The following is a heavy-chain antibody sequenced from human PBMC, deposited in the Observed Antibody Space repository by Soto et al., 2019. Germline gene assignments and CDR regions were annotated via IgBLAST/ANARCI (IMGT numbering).Heavy chain of an antibody. Sequence: QVQLVESGGGVVQPGRSLGLSCAVSGFSFNSFAMHWVRQAPGKGLEWVAVISFDGSSKYYADSVKGRFTISRDNSRNTLALQMNSLRGDDTAVYYCARGDSGGPLGYCDYWGQGTLVTVSS. J-gene: IGHJ4*02. CDR2: ISFDGSSK. D-gene: IGHD2-15*01. CDR3: ARGDSGGPLGYCDY. V-gene: IGHV3-30-3*01. CDR1: GFSFNSFA.